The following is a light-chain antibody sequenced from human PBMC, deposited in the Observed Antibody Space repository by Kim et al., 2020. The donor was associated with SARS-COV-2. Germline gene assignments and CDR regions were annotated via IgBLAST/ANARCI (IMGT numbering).Light chain of an antibody. CDR2: AAS. Sequence: AYVGDRVNNACRARQKINQWLVWYKQRPGKAAKLLIDAASILQSGVPSRFTGSGSGTDFALTINSLQPEDFATYYCQQADSFPLVFGPGTKVDIK. V-gene: IGKV1-12*01. J-gene: IGKJ3*01. CDR3: QQADSFPLV. CDR1: QKINQW.